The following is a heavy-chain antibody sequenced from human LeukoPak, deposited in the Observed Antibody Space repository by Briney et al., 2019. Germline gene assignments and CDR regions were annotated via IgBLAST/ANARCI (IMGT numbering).Heavy chain of an antibody. CDR1: GFTFSSYA. CDR2: ISYDGSNK. V-gene: IGHV3-30-3*01. D-gene: IGHD2-15*01. J-gene: IGHJ4*02. CDR3: AKDLAPEEVVVTPVDY. Sequence: GGSLRLSCAASGFTFSSYAMHWVRQAPGKGLEWVSVISYDGSNKYYADSVKGRFTISRDNSKNTLYLQMNSLRAEDTAVYYCAKDLAPEEVVVTPVDYWGQGTLVTVSS.